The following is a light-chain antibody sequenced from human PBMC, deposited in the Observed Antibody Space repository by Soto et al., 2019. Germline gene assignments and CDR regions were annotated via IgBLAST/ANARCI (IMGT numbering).Light chain of an antibody. Sequence: IQMTQSPSTLSASICDIVTITCRASQSINNWLAWYQQKPGKAPKLLIYDASSVQSGVPSRFSGSGSGTEFTLTISSLQPDDLATYYCQQYNLYWTFGQGTKVDIK. CDR3: QQYNLYWT. J-gene: IGKJ1*01. CDR1: QSINNW. V-gene: IGKV1-5*01. CDR2: DAS.